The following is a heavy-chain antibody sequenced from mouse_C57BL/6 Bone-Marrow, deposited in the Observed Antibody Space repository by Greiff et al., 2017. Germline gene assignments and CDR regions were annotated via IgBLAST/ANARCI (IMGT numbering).Heavy chain of an antibody. CDR1: GYTFTSYG. CDR2: IYPRSGNT. Sequence: QVQLQQSGAELARPGASVKLSCKASGYTFTSYGISWVKQRTGQGLEWIGEIYPRSGNTYYNEKFKGKATLTADKSSSTAYMELSSLTSEDSAVYFCARWCYWYFDVWGTGTTVTVSS. CDR3: ARWCYWYFDV. J-gene: IGHJ1*03. V-gene: IGHV1-81*01. D-gene: IGHD1-1*02.